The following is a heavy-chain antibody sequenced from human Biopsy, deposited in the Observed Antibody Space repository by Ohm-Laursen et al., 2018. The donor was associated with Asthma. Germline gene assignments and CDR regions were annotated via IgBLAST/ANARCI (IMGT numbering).Heavy chain of an antibody. Sequence: SLRLSCAASGFTFSSYAMHWVRQAPGKGLERVAVISYDGSNKYYADSVKGRFTISRDNSKNTLYLQMNSLRAEDTAVYYCARDLHPTNHLGELSEGFDYWGQGTLVTVSS. D-gene: IGHD3-16*02. CDR3: ARDLHPTNHLGELSEGFDY. J-gene: IGHJ4*02. CDR1: GFTFSSYA. V-gene: IGHV3-30-3*01. CDR2: ISYDGSNK.